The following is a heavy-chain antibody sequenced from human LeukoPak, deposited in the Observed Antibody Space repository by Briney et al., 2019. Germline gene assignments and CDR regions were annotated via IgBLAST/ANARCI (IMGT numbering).Heavy chain of an antibody. CDR3: ARVIAAAGSSIDY. Sequence: SETLSLTCAVYGGSFSGYYWSWIRQPPGKGLEWIGEINHSGSTNYNPSLKSRVTISVDTSKNQFSLKLSSVTAADTAVYYCARVIAAAGSSIDYWGQGTLVTVSS. J-gene: IGHJ4*02. V-gene: IGHV4-34*01. D-gene: IGHD6-13*01. CDR2: INHSGST. CDR1: GGSFSGYY.